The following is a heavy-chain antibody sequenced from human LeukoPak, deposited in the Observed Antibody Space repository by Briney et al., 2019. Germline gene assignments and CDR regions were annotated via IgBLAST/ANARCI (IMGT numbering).Heavy chain of an antibody. CDR3: AKLLSHDNYWAADY. Sequence: GGSLRLSCAASGFTFNSYSLAWVRQAPGRGLEWVSGITARGGSSYYVDSVKGRFIISRDFNNNTLNLEMNSLRVDDTAMYYCAKLLSHDNYWAADYWGQGTLVTVSS. V-gene: IGHV3-23*01. CDR1: GFTFNSYS. CDR2: ITARGGSS. D-gene: IGHD1-1*01. J-gene: IGHJ4*02.